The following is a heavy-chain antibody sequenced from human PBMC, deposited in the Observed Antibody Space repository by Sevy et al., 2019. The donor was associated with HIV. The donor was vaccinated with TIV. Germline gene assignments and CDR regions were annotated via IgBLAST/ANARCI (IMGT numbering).Heavy chain of an antibody. CDR1: GFTFNDYG. Sequence: GGSLRLSCAASGFTFNDYGMHWVRQAPGKGLEWVSGISWNSGSKGYAYSVKGRFTISRDNTKNSLYLQMNSLRAEDTALYYCTKSLSYGYYYYGMDVWGQGTTVTVSS. CDR3: TKSLSYGYYYYGMDV. J-gene: IGHJ6*02. CDR2: ISWNSGSK. D-gene: IGHD3-16*02. V-gene: IGHV3-9*01.